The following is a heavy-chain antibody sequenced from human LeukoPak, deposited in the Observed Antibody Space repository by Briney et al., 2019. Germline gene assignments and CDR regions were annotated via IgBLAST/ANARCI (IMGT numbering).Heavy chain of an antibody. Sequence: GGSLRLSCAASGFTFSSYEMNWVRQAPGKGLEWILYISSSSSTIYYADSVKGRFTISRDNAKKSLYMQMNSLRAEDTAVYYCVRVGGAFDLWGQGTRVSVSS. CDR1: GFTFSSYE. D-gene: IGHD3-16*01. CDR3: VRVGGAFDL. CDR2: ISSSSSTI. J-gene: IGHJ3*01. V-gene: IGHV3-48*03.